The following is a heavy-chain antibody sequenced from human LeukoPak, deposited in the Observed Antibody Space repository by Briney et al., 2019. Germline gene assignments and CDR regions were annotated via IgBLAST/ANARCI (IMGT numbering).Heavy chain of an antibody. J-gene: IGHJ4*02. V-gene: IGHV4-38-2*02. CDR2: IYHSGIT. CDR3: ARLLTGYSYGYY. CDR1: GFSISSGYY. D-gene: IGHD5-18*01. Sequence: SETLSLTCTVSGFSISSGYYWGWIRQPPGKGLEWIGAIYHSGITYYNPSLKSRVTISVETSKNQFSLKLSSVTAADTAVYYCARLLTGYSYGYYWGQGTLVTVSS.